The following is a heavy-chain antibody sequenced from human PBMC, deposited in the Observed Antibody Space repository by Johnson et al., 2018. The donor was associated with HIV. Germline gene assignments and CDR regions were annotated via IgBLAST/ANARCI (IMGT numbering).Heavy chain of an antibody. CDR1: GFTFSSYA. Sequence: VHLVESGGGLVQPGGSLRLSCAASGFTFSSYAMHWVRQAPGKGLEWVAVISYDGSNKYYADSVKGRFTISRENAKNSVYLQMNSLRAEDTAVYYCARSYSGNSAFDIWGQGTMVTVSS. CDR2: ISYDGSNK. CDR3: ARSYSGNSAFDI. V-gene: IGHV3-30-3*01. D-gene: IGHD1-26*01. J-gene: IGHJ3*02.